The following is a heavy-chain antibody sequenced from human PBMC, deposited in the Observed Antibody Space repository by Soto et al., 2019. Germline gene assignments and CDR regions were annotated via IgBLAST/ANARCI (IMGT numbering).Heavy chain of an antibody. V-gene: IGHV4-34*01. J-gene: IGHJ6*02. CDR1: GDSLRGQS. D-gene: IGHD6-19*01. CDR2: LDQRGGT. Sequence: SETLSLTCAVVGDSLRGQSWNWIRQSPGTGLEWIGELDQRGGTNYNPSLTSRAIISDDTSKNQFSLTLTSVTAADTAVYYCAREDSNGWSGESLDVWGQGTTVTVSS. CDR3: AREDSNGWSGESLDV.